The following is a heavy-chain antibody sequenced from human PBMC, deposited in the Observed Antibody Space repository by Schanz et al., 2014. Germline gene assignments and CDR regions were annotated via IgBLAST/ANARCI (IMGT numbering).Heavy chain of an antibody. J-gene: IGHJ4*02. V-gene: IGHV3-11*01. CDR3: ARGGFFDSTSFDS. CDR1: GFPFSDYF. Sequence: VQLLESGGGLVEPGGSLRLSCTASGFPFSDYFMAWIRQPPGRGLEWVSYIGNGGVTIYYADSVKGRFTISRDNSKNSLYLQMNSLRAEDTAVYYCARGGFFDSTSFDSWGQGTLVTVSS. D-gene: IGHD2-2*01. CDR2: IGNGGVTI.